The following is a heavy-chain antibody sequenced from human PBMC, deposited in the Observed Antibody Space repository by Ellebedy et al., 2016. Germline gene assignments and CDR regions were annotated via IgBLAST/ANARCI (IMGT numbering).Heavy chain of an antibody. Sequence: SETLSLTCTVSGGSISSYYWSWIRQPPGKGLEWIGYIYYSGSTNYNPSLKSRVTISVDTSKNQFSLKLSSVTAADTAVYYCARGGTYAKTDYWGQGTLVTVSS. CDR3: ARGGTYAKTDY. CDR2: IYYSGST. CDR1: GGSISSYY. D-gene: IGHD1-1*01. V-gene: IGHV4-59*01. J-gene: IGHJ4*02.